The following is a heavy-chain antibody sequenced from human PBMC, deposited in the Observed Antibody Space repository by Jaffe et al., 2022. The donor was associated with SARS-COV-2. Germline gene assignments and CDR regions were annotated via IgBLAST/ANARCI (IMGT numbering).Heavy chain of an antibody. V-gene: IGHV3-33*01. CDR3: AANGPDSSSVSRVPGYFDY. J-gene: IGHJ4*02. Sequence: QVQLVESGGGVVQPGRSLRLSCAASGFTFSSYGMHWVRQAPGKGLEWVAVIWYDGSNKYYADSVKGRFTISRDNSKNTLYLQMNSLRAEDTAVYYCAANGPDSSSVSRVPGYFDYWGQGTLVTVSS. CDR1: GFTFSSYG. CDR2: IWYDGSNK. D-gene: IGHD6-6*01.